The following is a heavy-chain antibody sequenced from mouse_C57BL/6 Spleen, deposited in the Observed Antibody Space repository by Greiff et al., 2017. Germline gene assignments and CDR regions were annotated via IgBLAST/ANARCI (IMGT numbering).Heavy chain of an antibody. V-gene: IGHV1-75*01. Sequence: QVQLKQSGPELVKPGASVKISCKASGYTFTDYSINCVKQRPGQGLEWIGWIFPGSGSTYYNDKFKGKATLTVDKSSSTAYMLLSSLTSEDSAVYFCARSPLLLRFDVWGTGTTVTVSS. CDR2: IFPGSGST. CDR1: GYTFTDYS. J-gene: IGHJ1*03. D-gene: IGHD1-1*01. CDR3: ARSPLLLRFDV.